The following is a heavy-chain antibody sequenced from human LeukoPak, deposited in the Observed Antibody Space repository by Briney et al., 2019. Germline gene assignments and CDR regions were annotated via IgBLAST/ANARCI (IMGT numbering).Heavy chain of an antibody. V-gene: IGHV1-69*04. CDR3: ARATETGYSSSWYWNY. D-gene: IGHD6-13*01. CDR2: IIPILGIA. Sequence: SVKVSCKASGGTFSSSAIIWVRQAPGQGLEWMGRIIPILGIANYAQKFQGRVTITADKSTSTAYMELSSLRSEDTAVYYCARATETGYSSSWYWNYWGQGTLVTVSS. J-gene: IGHJ4*02. CDR1: GGTFSSSA.